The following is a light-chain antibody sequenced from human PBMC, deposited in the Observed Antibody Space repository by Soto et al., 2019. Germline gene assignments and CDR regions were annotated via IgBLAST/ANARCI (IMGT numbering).Light chain of an antibody. V-gene: IGKV3-11*01. Sequence: EIVLTQSPATLSLSPGERATLSCRASQSVSTYLAWYQQKPGQAPRLLIYEASNRATGIPVRFSGRGSGTDFTLTISSLEPEDFSVYYCQQRSNGVTFGQGTRLEIK. CDR2: EAS. J-gene: IGKJ5*01. CDR1: QSVSTY. CDR3: QQRSNGVT.